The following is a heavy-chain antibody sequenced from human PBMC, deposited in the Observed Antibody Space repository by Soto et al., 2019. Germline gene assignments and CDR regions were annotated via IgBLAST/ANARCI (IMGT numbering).Heavy chain of an antibody. Sequence: EVQVVESGGGLVQPGGSLRLSCAASGFTFTQYWMHWDRQVPGEGLVWVSRIGTHGDGTSYADFVKGRFTISRDDAKNMLYLQLNSLRVEDTAIYYCGTVFEKWGQGTMVTVSS. J-gene: IGHJ3*02. CDR1: GFTFTQYW. CDR3: GTVFEK. V-gene: IGHV3-74*01. CDR2: IGTHGDGT.